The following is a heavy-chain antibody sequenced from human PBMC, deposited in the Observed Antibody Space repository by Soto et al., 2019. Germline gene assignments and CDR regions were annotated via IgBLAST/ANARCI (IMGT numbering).Heavy chain of an antibody. CDR1: GYTFTSYA. CDR3: ARARFDYGASYYGMDV. D-gene: IGHD4-17*01. CDR2: INAGNGNT. V-gene: IGHV1-3*01. J-gene: IGHJ6*02. Sequence: EASVKVSCKASGYTFTSYAMHWVRQAPGQRLEWMGWINAGNGNTKYSQKFQGRVTITRDTSASTAYMELSSLRSEDTAVYYCARARFDYGASYYGMDVWGQGTTVTVSS.